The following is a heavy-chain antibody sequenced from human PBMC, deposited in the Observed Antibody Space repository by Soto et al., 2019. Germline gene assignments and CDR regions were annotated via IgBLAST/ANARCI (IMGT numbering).Heavy chain of an antibody. V-gene: IGHV3-33*01. CDR1: GFTFSNYG. J-gene: IGHJ6*02. CDR2: IWYDGSNK. CDR3: ASEYCSGGSCYYYGMDV. D-gene: IGHD2-15*01. Sequence: QVQLVESGGGVVQPGRSLRLSCAASGFTFSNYGMHWVRQAPGKGLEWVAVIWYDGSNKYYADSVKGRFTISRDNSKNPLYLQMNSLRAEDTAVYYWASEYCSGGSCYYYGMDVWGQGTTVTVSS.